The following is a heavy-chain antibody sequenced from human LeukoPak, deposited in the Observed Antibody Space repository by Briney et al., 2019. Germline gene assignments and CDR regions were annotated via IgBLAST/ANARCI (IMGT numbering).Heavy chain of an antibody. CDR2: IYYSGST. V-gene: IGHV4-31*03. CDR1: GVSISSGGYY. Sequence: SETLSLTCTVSGVSISSGGYYWSWIRQHPGQGLEWIGYIYYSGSTYYNPSLKSRVTISVDTSKNQFSLKLSSVTAADTAVYYCARVGTDYGASVNWFDPWGQGTLVTVSS. D-gene: IGHD4/OR15-4a*01. J-gene: IGHJ5*02. CDR3: ARVGTDYGASVNWFDP.